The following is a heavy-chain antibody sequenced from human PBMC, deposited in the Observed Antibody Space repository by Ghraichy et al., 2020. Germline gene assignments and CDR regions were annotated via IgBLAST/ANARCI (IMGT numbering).Heavy chain of an antibody. CDR2: IDYSGST. J-gene: IGHJ6*03. V-gene: IGHV4-59*01. CDR1: GGSISSFY. D-gene: IGHD6-19*01. Sequence: SETLSLTCTVSGGSISSFYWGWIRQPPEKGLEWIGYIDYSGSTNYNPSLKSRVTISVDTSKDQFSLILTSVTAADTAVYYCARVGDSSGWYGSKYSYYYMDVWGKGTTVTVSS. CDR3: ARVGDSSGWYGSKYSYYYMDV.